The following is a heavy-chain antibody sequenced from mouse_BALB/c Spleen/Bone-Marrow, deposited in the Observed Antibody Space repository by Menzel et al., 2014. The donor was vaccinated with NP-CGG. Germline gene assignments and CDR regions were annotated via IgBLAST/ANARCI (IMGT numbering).Heavy chain of an antibody. CDR3: ARPPLYYDYAWFAY. Sequence: EVKLMESGGGLVQPGGSLKLSCAASGFDFSRYWMSWVRQAPGKGLEWIGEINPDSSTINYTPSLKDKFIISRDNAKNTLYLQMSKVRSEDTALYYCARPPLYYDYAWFAYWGQGTLVTVSA. CDR2: INPDSSTI. J-gene: IGHJ3*01. CDR1: GFDFSRYW. D-gene: IGHD2-4*01. V-gene: IGHV4-1*02.